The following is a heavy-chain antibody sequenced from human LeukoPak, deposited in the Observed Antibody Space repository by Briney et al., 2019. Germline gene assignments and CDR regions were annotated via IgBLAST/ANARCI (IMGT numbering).Heavy chain of an antibody. J-gene: IGHJ4*02. Sequence: RGSLRLSCAASGFTFSSYSMNWVRQAPGKGLEWVSYISSSSSTIYYADSVKGRFTISRDNAKNSLYLQMNSLRAEDTAVYYCARAGLGSGSYYNGYFDYWGQGTLVTVSS. CDR3: ARAGLGSGSYYNGYFDY. D-gene: IGHD3-10*01. CDR2: ISSSSSTI. CDR1: GFTFSSYS. V-gene: IGHV3-48*01.